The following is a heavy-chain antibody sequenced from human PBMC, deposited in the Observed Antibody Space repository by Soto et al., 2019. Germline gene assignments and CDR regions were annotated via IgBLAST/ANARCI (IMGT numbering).Heavy chain of an antibody. CDR2: IIPILGIA. CDR1: GGTFSSYT. CDR3: AREKQQLPHFDY. Sequence: QVQLVQSGAEVKKPGSSVKVSCKASGGTFSSYTISWVRQAPGQGLEWMGRIIPILGIANYAQKFQGRVTITADKSTSTAYMELSSLRSEDTAVYYCAREKQQLPHFDYWGQGTLVTVSS. V-gene: IGHV1-69*08. D-gene: IGHD6-13*01. J-gene: IGHJ4*02.